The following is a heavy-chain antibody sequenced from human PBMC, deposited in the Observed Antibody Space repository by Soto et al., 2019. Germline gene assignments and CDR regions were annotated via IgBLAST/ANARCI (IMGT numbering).Heavy chain of an antibody. V-gene: IGHV1-18*01. D-gene: IGHD4-17*01. CDR2: ISAYNGNT. Sequence: ASVKVSCKASGYTFTSYGISWVRQAPGQGLEWMGWISAYNGNTNYAQKLQGRVTMTTDTSTSTADRELRSLICDDTAVYCWARDAMTAVIDYYYYYGMDVWGQRTKDKVSS. CDR1: GYTFTSYG. J-gene: IGHJ6*01. CDR3: ARDAMTAVIDYYYYYGMDV.